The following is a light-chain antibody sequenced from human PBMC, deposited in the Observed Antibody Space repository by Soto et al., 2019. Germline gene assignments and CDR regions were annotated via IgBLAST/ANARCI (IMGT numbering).Light chain of an antibody. V-gene: IGKV3-20*01. Sequence: IVLTQSPGTLSLSLGERATLSCRASQSVSSSYLAWYQQKPGQAPRLLIYGASSRATGIPDRFSGSGSGTDFTLTISSLEPEDSAVYYCEQYGSSPRTFGQGTRLEIK. CDR1: QSVSSSY. CDR2: GAS. J-gene: IGKJ5*01. CDR3: EQYGSSPRT.